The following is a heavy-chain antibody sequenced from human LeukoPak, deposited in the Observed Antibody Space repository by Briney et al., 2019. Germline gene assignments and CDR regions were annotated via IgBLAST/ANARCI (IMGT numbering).Heavy chain of an antibody. D-gene: IGHD2-8*01. CDR3: ARGRTDIVLMVYAGTFDY. V-gene: IGHV5-51*04. Sequence: GESLKISCKGSGYSFTSYWIGWVRQMPGKGLEWMGIIYPGDSDTRYSPSFQGQVTISADKPISTAYLQWSSLKASDTAMYYCARGRTDIVLMVYAGTFDYWGQGTLVTVSS. CDR2: IYPGDSDT. J-gene: IGHJ4*02. CDR1: GYSFTSYW.